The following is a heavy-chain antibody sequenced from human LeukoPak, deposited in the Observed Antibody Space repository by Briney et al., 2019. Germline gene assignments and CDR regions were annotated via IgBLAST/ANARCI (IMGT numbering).Heavy chain of an antibody. Sequence: GGSLRLSCAASGFDVSSHHMVWVRQAPGKGLEWVSVTYTRGISYYTDSVKGRFIISRDTSKNTMDLQMNSLRPEDSALYFCARGGRGSAAVVAPRSFDIWGQGTMVAVSS. D-gene: IGHD3-22*01. CDR3: ARGGRGSAAVVAPRSFDI. CDR1: GFDVSSHH. CDR2: TYTRGIS. V-gene: IGHV3-53*01. J-gene: IGHJ3*02.